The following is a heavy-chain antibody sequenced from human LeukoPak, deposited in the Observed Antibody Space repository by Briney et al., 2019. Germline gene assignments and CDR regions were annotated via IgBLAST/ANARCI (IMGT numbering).Heavy chain of an antibody. J-gene: IGHJ4*02. V-gene: IGHV3-53*01. CDR2: IHNDGST. Sequence: GGSLRLSCAASGFIVSSNYMTWVRQAPGKGLEWVSVIHNDGSTYYADSVKGRFTISRDNSKNTLYLQMNSLRAEDTAVYYCAAPTSYCSSTNCHLDYWGQGTLVTVSS. CDR1: GFIVSSNY. D-gene: IGHD2-2*01. CDR3: AAPTSYCSSTNCHLDY.